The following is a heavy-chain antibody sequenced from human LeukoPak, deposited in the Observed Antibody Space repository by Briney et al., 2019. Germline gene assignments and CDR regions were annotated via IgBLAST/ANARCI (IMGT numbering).Heavy chain of an antibody. CDR1: GFTFSDYY. J-gene: IGHJ4*02. Sequence: GGSLRLSCAASGFTFSDYYMSWIRQAPGKGLEWVSYISSSGSTIYYADSVKGRFTISRDNAKNTLYLQMNSLRAEDTAVYYCASRAKYCSSTSCLDYWGQGTLVTVSS. CDR3: ASRAKYCSSTSCLDY. V-gene: IGHV3-11*04. CDR2: ISSSGSTI. D-gene: IGHD2-2*01.